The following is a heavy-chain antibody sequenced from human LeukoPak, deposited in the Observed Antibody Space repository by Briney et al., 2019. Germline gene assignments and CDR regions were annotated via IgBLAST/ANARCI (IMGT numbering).Heavy chain of an antibody. J-gene: IGHJ4*02. CDR2: IYHSGST. V-gene: IGHV4-31*03. Sequence: SETLSLTCTVSGGSISSGGYYWSWIRQHPGKGLEWIGYIYHSGSTYYNPSLKSRVTISVDTSKNQFSLKLSSVTAADTAVYYCARGLPYSSSFLDYWGQGTLVTVSS. D-gene: IGHD6-13*01. CDR1: GGSISSGGYY. CDR3: ARGLPYSSSFLDY.